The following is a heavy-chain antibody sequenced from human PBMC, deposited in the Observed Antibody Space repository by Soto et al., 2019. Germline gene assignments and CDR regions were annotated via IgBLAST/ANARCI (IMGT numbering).Heavy chain of an antibody. J-gene: IGHJ4*02. D-gene: IGHD6-13*01. CDR1: GFTFSSYE. CDR3: ARGSAAAGPHFDY. CDR2: ISSRGSTI. Sequence: EVQLVESGGGLVQPGGSLRLSCAAAGFTFSSYEMNWVRQAPGKGLEWVSYISSRGSTIYYADSVKGRFTISRDNAKNSLYLQMISLRAEDTAVYYCARGSAAAGPHFDYWGQGTLVTVSS. V-gene: IGHV3-48*03.